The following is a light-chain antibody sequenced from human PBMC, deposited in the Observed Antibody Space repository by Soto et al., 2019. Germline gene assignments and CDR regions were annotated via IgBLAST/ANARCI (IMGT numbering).Light chain of an antibody. CDR3: NSLRVNHLYV. CDR2: EDT. Sequence: QSVLTQPASVSGSPGQTITISCTGTSSDVGRYNTVSWYQHHPGKAPKLIIYEDTHRPAGISDRFSASKSGNTASLTISGLQAEDEADYYCNSLRVNHLYVFGSGTKVTVL. CDR1: SSDVGRYNT. J-gene: IGLJ1*01. V-gene: IGLV2-14*01.